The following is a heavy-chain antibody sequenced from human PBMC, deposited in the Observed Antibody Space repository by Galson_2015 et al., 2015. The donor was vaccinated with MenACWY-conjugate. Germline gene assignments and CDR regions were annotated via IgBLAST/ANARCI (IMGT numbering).Heavy chain of an antibody. CDR1: GVTFTAYA. CDR2: IIPVRGIP. Sequence: SVKVSCKASGVTFTAYAITWVRQAPGQGLEWMGRIIPVRGIPNHAQKFQGRVTITADKSTSTVYMDLSSLRSEDSAVYYCARVGTPPYYSMDVWGQGTTVTVSS. CDR3: ARVGTPPYYSMDV. J-gene: IGHJ6*03. V-gene: IGHV1-69*04.